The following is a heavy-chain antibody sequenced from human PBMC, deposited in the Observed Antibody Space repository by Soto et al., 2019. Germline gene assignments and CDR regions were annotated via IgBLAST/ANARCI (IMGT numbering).Heavy chain of an antibody. J-gene: IGHJ4*02. CDR1: GFSFGSYA. V-gene: IGHV3-23*01. Sequence: GVSLRLSCAASGFSFGSYALSWVRQAPGKGLEWVSTISGSDGKTFYADAVKGRFSISRDTSQNTLYLKMNSLRADDTAIYYCARWSYLDXWGQGTRVTVSX. CDR3: ARWSYLDX. D-gene: IGHD3-3*01. CDR2: ISGSDGKT.